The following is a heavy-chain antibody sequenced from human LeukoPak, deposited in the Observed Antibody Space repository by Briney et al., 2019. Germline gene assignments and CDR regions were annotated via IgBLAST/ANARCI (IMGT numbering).Heavy chain of an antibody. CDR2: MNPNSGNT. J-gene: IGHJ4*02. V-gene: IGHV1-8*01. D-gene: IGHD3-10*01. Sequence: WASVKVSCKASGYTFTSYDINWVRQATGQGLEWMGWMNPNSGNTGYAQKFQGRVTMTRSTSISTAYMELSSLRSEDTAVYYCAIMMNSGSSSNFDYWGQGTLVTVSS. CDR1: GYTFTSYD. CDR3: AIMMNSGSSSNFDY.